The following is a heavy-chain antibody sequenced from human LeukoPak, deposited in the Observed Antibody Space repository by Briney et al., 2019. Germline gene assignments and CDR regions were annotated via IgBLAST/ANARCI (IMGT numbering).Heavy chain of an antibody. CDR1: GFTFSDYY. D-gene: IGHD2-2*01. CDR2: INWNGGST. CDR3: AAQMTQYCSSTSCYPFDY. V-gene: IGHV3-20*04. J-gene: IGHJ4*02. Sequence: PGGSLRLSCAASGFTFSDYYMSWIRQAPGKGLEWVSGINWNGGSTGYADSVKGRFTISRDNAKNSLYLQMNSLRAEDTALYYCAAQMTQYCSSTSCYPFDYWGQGTLVTVSS.